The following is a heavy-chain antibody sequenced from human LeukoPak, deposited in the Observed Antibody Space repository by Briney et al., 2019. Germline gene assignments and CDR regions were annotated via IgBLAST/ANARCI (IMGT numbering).Heavy chain of an antibody. Sequence: PSETVSLTCAVSGGSISSYYWSWIRQPPGKGLEWIGYIYYSGSTNYNPSLKSRVTISVDTSKNQFSLKLSSVTAADTAVYYCATDRGGSSSWIDYWGQGTLVTVSS. V-gene: IGHV4-59*01. CDR3: ATDRGGSSSWIDY. CDR1: GGSISSYY. J-gene: IGHJ4*02. CDR2: IYYSGST. D-gene: IGHD6-13*01.